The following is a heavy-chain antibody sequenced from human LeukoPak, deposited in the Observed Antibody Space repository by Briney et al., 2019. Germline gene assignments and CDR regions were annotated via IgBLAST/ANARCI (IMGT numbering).Heavy chain of an antibody. V-gene: IGHV3-23*01. D-gene: IGHD1-26*01. Sequence: GGSLRLSCAASGFTFTSYAMNWVRQAPGKGLEWVSGISGSGGSTYYADSVKGRLSISRDNSKNTLYLQLNSLRVEDTAEYYCAKAHGGSYHSGIDWGQGTLVIVSS. CDR3: AKAHGGSYHSGID. CDR2: ISGSGGST. J-gene: IGHJ4*02. CDR1: GFTFTSYA.